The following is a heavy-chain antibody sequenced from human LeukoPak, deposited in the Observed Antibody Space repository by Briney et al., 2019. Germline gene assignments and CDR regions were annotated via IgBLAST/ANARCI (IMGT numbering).Heavy chain of an antibody. J-gene: IGHJ4*02. V-gene: IGHV4-34*01. CDR3: ARGYDNSGYILDY. D-gene: IGHD3-22*01. CDR2: INHSGST. Sequence: SETLSLTCAVYGGSFSGYYWSWIRQPPGKGLEWIGEINHSGSTNYNPSLKSRVTMSVDTSKNQFSLKLRSVTAADTAVYYCARGYDNSGYILDYWGQGTLVTVSS. CDR1: GGSFSGYY.